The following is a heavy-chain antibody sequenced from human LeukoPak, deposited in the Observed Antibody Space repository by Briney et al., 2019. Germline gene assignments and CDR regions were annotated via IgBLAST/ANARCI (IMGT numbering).Heavy chain of an antibody. Sequence: GAPVKVSCKASGYTFTSYGISWVRQAPGQGLEWMGWISAYNGNTNYAQKLQGRVTMTTDTSTSTAYMELRSLRSDDTAVYYCARGGRYFDWLPATHYFDYWGQGTLVTVSS. CDR1: GYTFTSYG. V-gene: IGHV1-18*01. D-gene: IGHD3-9*01. J-gene: IGHJ4*02. CDR2: ISAYNGNT. CDR3: ARGGRYFDWLPATHYFDY.